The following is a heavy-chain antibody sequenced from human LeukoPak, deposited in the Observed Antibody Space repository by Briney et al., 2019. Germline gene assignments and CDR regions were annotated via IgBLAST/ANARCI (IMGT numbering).Heavy chain of an antibody. V-gene: IGHV4-34*01. CDR2: INHSGST. D-gene: IGHD3-22*01. CDR1: GGSFSGYY. CDR3: ARGQRRGVIVVTNTRGAFDI. J-gene: IGHJ3*02. Sequence: SETLSLTCAVYGGSFSGYYWSWIRQPPGKGLEWIGEINHSGSTNYNPSLKSRVTISVDTSKNQFSLKLSSVTAADTAVYYCARGQRRGVIVVTNTRGAFDIWGQGTMVTVSS.